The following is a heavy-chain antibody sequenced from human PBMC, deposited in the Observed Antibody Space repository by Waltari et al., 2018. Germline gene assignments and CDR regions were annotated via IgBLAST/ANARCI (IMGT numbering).Heavy chain of an antibody. CDR2: VYYTGTT. V-gene: IGHV4-59*01. CDR3: ARADSSTAYFYYYMDV. D-gene: IGHD6-13*01. Sequence: QVELQESGPGLVKASETLSLTCTVSGGSISTYYWSWIRQPPGKGLEYIGSVYYTGTTNYNPSLKNRVTISLDTSKNQFSLKVNSVTAADTAVYYCARADSSTAYFYYYMDVWGTGTTVTVSS. J-gene: IGHJ6*03. CDR1: GGSISTYY.